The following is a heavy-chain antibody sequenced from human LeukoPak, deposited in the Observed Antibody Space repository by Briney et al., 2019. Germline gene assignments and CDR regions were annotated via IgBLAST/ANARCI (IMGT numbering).Heavy chain of an antibody. CDR2: INAGNGNT. CDR1: GYTFTSYA. CDR3: ARAPTYYYDSSGYYI. J-gene: IGHJ4*02. D-gene: IGHD3-22*01. Sequence: ASVKVSCKASGYTFTSYAMHWVRQAPGQRLEWMGWINAGNGNTKYSQKFQGRVTITRDTSASTAYMELSSLRSEDTAVYYCARAPTYYYDSSGYYIWGQETLVTVSS. V-gene: IGHV1-3*01.